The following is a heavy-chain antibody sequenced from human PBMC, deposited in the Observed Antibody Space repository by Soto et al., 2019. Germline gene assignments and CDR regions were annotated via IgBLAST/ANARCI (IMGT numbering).Heavy chain of an antibody. V-gene: IGHV3-23*01. J-gene: IGHJ4*02. D-gene: IGHD3-3*01. CDR2: ISATGISK. CDR1: GFTFDSYA. Sequence: PGGSLRLSCEASGFTFDSYAMGWVRQAPGKGLEWVSAISATGISKYYADSVKGRFTISRVSAINTLYLQIDSLRAEDMAVYYCAKRGGYDFWSGYHHFDYWGQGALVTVSS. CDR3: AKRGGYDFWSGYHHFDY.